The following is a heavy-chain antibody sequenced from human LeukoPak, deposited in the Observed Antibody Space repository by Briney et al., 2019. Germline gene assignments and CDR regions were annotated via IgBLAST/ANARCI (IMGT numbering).Heavy chain of an antibody. CDR2: ISSSGSSI. CDR3: ARDQRYDFWSGFYAVDY. CDR1: GFTFSSYE. D-gene: IGHD3-3*01. J-gene: IGHJ4*02. V-gene: IGHV3-48*03. Sequence: GGSLRLSCVASGFTFSSYEMNWVRHAPGKGLEWISYISSSGSSIHYADSVKGRFTISRDNARNSLYLQMNSLRAEDTAVYYCARDQRYDFWSGFYAVDYWGQGTLLTVSS.